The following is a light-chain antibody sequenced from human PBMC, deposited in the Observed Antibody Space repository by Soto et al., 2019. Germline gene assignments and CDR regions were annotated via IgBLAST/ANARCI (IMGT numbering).Light chain of an antibody. V-gene: IGKV3-20*01. CDR2: GAS. J-gene: IGKJ1*01. CDR1: QSVSSSY. CDR3: QRYDSFRT. Sequence: EIVLTQSPGTLSLSPGKRATLSCRASQSVSSSYLAWYQQKPGQAPRLLIYGASSRATGIPDRFSGSGSGTDFTLTITRLEPEDFAMYYCQRYDSFRTFGQGTKVDIK.